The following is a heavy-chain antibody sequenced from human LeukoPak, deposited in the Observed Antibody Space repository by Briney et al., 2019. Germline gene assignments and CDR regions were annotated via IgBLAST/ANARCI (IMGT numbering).Heavy chain of an antibody. D-gene: IGHD1-26*01. Sequence: ASVTVSCTASGYTFTSYDINWVRQATGQGLEWMGWINPNSGNTGYAQKFQGRVTITRNTSISTAYMELSSLRSEDTAVYYCARAGTRSPSRYYYMDVWGKGTTVTVSS. J-gene: IGHJ6*03. CDR2: INPNSGNT. CDR1: GYTFTSYD. CDR3: ARAGTRSPSRYYYMDV. V-gene: IGHV1-8*03.